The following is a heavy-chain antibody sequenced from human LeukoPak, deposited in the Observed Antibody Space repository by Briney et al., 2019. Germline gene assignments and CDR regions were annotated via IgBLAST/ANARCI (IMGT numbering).Heavy chain of an antibody. Sequence: SETLSLTCTVSGGSISSYYWSWIRQPPGKGLEWIGYIYYSGSTNYNPSLKSRVTISVDTSKNQFSLKLSSVTAADTAVYYCARVSGMEVYDFWSGYLWYFDYWGQGTLDTVSS. CDR3: ARVSGMEVYDFWSGYLWYFDY. CDR1: GGSISSYY. D-gene: IGHD3-3*01. CDR2: IYYSGST. J-gene: IGHJ4*02. V-gene: IGHV4-59*01.